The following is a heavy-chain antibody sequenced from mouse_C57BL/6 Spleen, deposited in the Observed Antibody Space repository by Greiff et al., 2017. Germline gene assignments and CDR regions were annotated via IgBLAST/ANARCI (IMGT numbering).Heavy chain of an antibody. J-gene: IGHJ3*01. Sequence: QVQLKQSGAELVRPGASVTLSCKASGYTFTDYEMHWVKQTPVHGLEWIGAIDPETGGTAYNQKFKGKAILTADKSSSTAYMELRSLTSEDSAVDYCTRSGGYDYDAAWFAYWGQGTLVTVSA. V-gene: IGHV1-15*01. D-gene: IGHD2-4*01. CDR1: GYTFTDYE. CDR2: IDPETGGT. CDR3: TRSGGYDYDAAWFAY.